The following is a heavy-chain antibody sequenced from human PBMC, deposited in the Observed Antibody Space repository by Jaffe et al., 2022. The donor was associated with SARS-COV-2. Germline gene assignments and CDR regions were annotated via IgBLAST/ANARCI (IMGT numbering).Heavy chain of an antibody. V-gene: IGHV1-46*01. D-gene: IGHD6-13*01. J-gene: IGHJ4*02. CDR1: GYTFTSYY. CDR3: ARAADSWSADN. Sequence: QVQLVQSGAEVKKPGASVKVSCKASGYTFTSYYMHWVRQAPGEGLEWMGVINPDGGAISYQQKFQGRVTMTRDTSTSTVYMELSSLRSEDTAVYYCARAADSWSADNWGQGTLVSISS. CDR2: INPDGGAI.